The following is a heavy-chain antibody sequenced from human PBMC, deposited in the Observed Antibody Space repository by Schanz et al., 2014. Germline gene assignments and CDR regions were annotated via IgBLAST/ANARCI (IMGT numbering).Heavy chain of an antibody. D-gene: IGHD3-3*01. J-gene: IGHJ4*02. CDR3: ARDLLVSHYDFWSGNDY. CDR1: GFTFSNYA. CDR2: LSGSGAGT. V-gene: IGHV3-23*04. Sequence: EVQLVESGGGVVQPGGSLRLSCAASGFTFSNYAMGWVRQTPGKGLEWVSTLSGSGAGTFYADSVKGRFTISRDNSKNTLYLQMNSLRADDTAVYYCARDLLVSHYDFWSGNDYWGQGTLVNVSS.